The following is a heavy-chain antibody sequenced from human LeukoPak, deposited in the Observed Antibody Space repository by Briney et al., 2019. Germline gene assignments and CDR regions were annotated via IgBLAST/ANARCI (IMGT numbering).Heavy chain of an antibody. CDR1: GFTFSNYW. J-gene: IGHJ4*02. CDR3: AREILAPGKTHDY. V-gene: IGHV3-74*01. CDR2: INDDGSAT. Sequence: LGGSLRLSCAASGFTFSNYWMHWVRQVPGKGLVWVSRINDDGSATFYADSVKGRFTISRDNAKNTLFLQINSLRAEDTAVYYCAREILAPGKTHDYWGQGTLVTVSS.